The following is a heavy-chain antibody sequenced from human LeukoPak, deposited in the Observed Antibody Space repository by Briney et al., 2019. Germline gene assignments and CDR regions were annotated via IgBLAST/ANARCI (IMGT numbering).Heavy chain of an antibody. CDR2: ISSSSSTI. D-gene: IGHD5-12*01. J-gene: IGHJ4*02. CDR1: GFTFSSYS. CDR3: ARDKGGYDSFSGIDDY. Sequence: PGGSLRLSWAASGFTFSSYSMNWFRQAPGKGLEGVSYISSSSSTIYYADSVKGRFTISRDNAKNSLYLQMNSLRAEDTAVYYCARDKGGYDSFSGIDDYWGQGTLVTVS. V-gene: IGHV3-48*04.